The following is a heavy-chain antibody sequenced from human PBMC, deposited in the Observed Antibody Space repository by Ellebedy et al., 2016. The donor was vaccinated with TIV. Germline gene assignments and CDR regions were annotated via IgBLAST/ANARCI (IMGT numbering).Heavy chain of an antibody. V-gene: IGHV3-21*06. CDR1: GFTFSNYN. CDR3: ARGWSTPDS. CDR2: IRSTGSDK. J-gene: IGHJ4*02. D-gene: IGHD2-15*01. Sequence: GESLKISCVASGFTFSNYNMNWVRQSPGKGLEWVSSIRSTGSDKYYAESVKGRFTISRDSAQNTLFLQMNSLRVEDTAVYYCARGWSTPDSWGQGTLVIVSS.